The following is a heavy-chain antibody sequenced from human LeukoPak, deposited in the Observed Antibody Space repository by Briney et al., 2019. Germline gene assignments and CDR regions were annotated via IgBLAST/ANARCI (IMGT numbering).Heavy chain of an antibody. CDR3: AKQRLAYGDYQYYFDY. CDR1: GGTFSSYA. V-gene: IGHV1-69*04. D-gene: IGHD4-17*01. J-gene: IGHJ4*02. Sequence: SVKVSCKASGGTFSSYAISWVRQAPGQGLXWMGRIIPILGIANYAQKFQGRVTITADKSTSTAYMELSSLRSEDTAVYYCAKQRLAYGDYQYYFDYWGQGTLVTVSS. CDR2: IIPILGIA.